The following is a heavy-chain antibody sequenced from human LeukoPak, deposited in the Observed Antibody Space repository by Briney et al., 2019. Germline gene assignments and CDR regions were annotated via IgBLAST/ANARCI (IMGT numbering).Heavy chain of an antibody. CDR2: ISDSTSST. Sequence: GGSLRLSCAASGLTFSSSGMSWVRQAPGKGLEWVSTISDSTSSTYYADSVKGRFTISRDNSKNTLDLQMNSLRAEDTAVYYCARDPRQYSSDLQPLFDYWGQGTLVTVSS. D-gene: IGHD6-19*01. J-gene: IGHJ4*02. V-gene: IGHV3-23*01. CDR1: GLTFSSSG. CDR3: ARDPRQYSSDLQPLFDY.